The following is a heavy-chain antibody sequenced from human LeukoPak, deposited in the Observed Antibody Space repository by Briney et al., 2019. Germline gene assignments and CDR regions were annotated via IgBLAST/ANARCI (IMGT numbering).Heavy chain of an antibody. J-gene: IGHJ4*02. CDR3: ARGLRHYGGNPMGFDY. Sequence: SVKVSCKASGGTFSSYAISWVRQAPGQGLEWMGGIIPIFGTANYAQKFQGRVTITTDESTSTAYMELSSLRSEDTAVYYCARGLRHYGGNPMGFDYWGQGTLVTVSS. V-gene: IGHV1-69*05. D-gene: IGHD4-23*01. CDR2: IIPIFGTA. CDR1: GGTFSSYA.